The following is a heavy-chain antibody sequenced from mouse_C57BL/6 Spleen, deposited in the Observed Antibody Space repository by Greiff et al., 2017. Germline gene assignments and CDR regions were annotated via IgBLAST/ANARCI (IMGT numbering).Heavy chain of an antibody. J-gene: IGHJ3*01. CDR2: IYPRDGST. CDR1: GYTFTGHT. D-gene: IGHD1-1*01. Sequence: VQLQQSDAELVKPGASVKISCKVSGYTFTGHTIHWMKQRPEQGLEWIGYIYPRDGSTQYNEKFKGKATLTADKSSSTAYMQLNSLTSEDSAVYVCARAPCYCGSSAFAYWGQGTLVTVSA. CDR3: ARAPCYCGSSAFAY. V-gene: IGHV1-78*01.